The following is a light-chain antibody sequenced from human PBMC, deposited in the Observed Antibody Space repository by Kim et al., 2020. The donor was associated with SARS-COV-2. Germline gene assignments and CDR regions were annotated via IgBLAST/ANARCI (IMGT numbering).Light chain of an antibody. Sequence: PGAGATLSCRASQSISSSLAWYQQRPGQPPRLLILDASIRASGIPARFSGSGSGTDFTLTISGLEPEDFAVYYCQQRNNWPPKVTFGGGTKVDIK. V-gene: IGKV3-11*01. CDR3: QQRNNWPPKVT. J-gene: IGKJ4*01. CDR1: QSISSS. CDR2: DAS.